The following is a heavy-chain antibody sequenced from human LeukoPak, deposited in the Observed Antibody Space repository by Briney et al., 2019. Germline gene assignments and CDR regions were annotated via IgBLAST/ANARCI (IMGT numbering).Heavy chain of an antibody. CDR2: ISSSSSYM. Sequence: GSLRLSCAASGFTFSSYSMNWVRQAPGKGLEWVSSISSSSSYMYYADSVKGRFTISRDNAKNSLYLQMNSLRAEDTAVYYCARDLDSSGLDYWGQGTLVTVSS. CDR3: ARDLDSSGLDY. CDR1: GFTFSSYS. J-gene: IGHJ4*02. V-gene: IGHV3-21*01. D-gene: IGHD3-22*01.